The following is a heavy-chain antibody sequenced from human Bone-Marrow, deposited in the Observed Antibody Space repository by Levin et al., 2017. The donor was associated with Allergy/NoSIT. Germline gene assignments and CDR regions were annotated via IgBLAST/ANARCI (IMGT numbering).Heavy chain of an antibody. Sequence: SETLSLTCGVSDDSISSSNWWTWVRQPPGKGLEWIGEIYHSGSTNYNPSLKSRVTISVEKTKNQFSLKLSSVTAADTAVYYCARRNVLAPGEDWFDPWGQGTLVTVSS. CDR3: ARRNVLAPGEDWFDP. J-gene: IGHJ5*02. D-gene: IGHD7-27*01. CDR2: IYHSGST. V-gene: IGHV4-4*02. CDR1: DDSISSSNW.